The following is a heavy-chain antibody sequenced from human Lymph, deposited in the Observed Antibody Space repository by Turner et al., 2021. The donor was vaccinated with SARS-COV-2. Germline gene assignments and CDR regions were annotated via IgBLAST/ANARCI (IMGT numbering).Heavy chain of an antibody. CDR1: GFTFSTYA. CDR3: ARYGSGGYFYYGLDV. Sequence: QVQLVESGGGVVQPGRSLRLSCAASGFTFSTYAIHWVRQAAGKGLEWVADISYDGSNKYYADSVKGRFTISRDNSKNTLYLQMNSLRAEDTAVYYCARYGSGGYFYYGLDVWGQGTTVTVSS. J-gene: IGHJ6*02. V-gene: IGHV3-30*04. CDR2: ISYDGSNK. D-gene: IGHD3-10*01.